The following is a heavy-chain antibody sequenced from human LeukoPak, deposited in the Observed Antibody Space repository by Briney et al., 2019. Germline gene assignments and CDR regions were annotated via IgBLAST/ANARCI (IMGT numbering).Heavy chain of an antibody. V-gene: IGHV4-59*01. D-gene: IGHD5-18*01. J-gene: IGHJ4*02. Sequence: SETLSLTCTVSGGSTSSYYWSWIRQPPGKGLEWIGYIYYSGSTNYNPSLKSRVTISVDTSKNQFPLKLSSVTAADTAVYYCAGVGGYSYGSFDYWGQGTLVTVSS. CDR2: IYYSGST. CDR1: GGSTSSYY. CDR3: AGVGGYSYGSFDY.